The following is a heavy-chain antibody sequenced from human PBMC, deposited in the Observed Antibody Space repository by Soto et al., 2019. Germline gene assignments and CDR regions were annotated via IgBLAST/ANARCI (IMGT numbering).Heavy chain of an antibody. D-gene: IGHD5-12*01. J-gene: IGHJ4*02. CDR2: MYSSGST. CDR3: AKDGDGYNY. V-gene: IGHV4-61*01. CDR1: GGSVSSGSYY. Sequence: QVQLQESGPGLVKPSETLSLTCTVSGGSVSSGSYYWSWIRQPPGKGLEWIGYMYSSGSTSYNPALQSRVTISVDTSKNQFSLKLSSVTAADTAVYYCAKDGDGYNYWGQGTLVTVSS.